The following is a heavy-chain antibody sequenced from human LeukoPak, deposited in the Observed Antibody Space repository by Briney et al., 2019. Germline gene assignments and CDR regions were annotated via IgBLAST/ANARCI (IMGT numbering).Heavy chain of an antibody. J-gene: IGHJ4*02. CDR3: ARANFLYCSSSTCLFDY. Sequence: ASVKVSCKASGYTFIYYYMHWVRQAPGQGVEGMGCINPNDGDTNYAQKFQGRVTMTRDTSISTAHMEVSRLRSDDTAVYYCARANFLYCSSSTCLFDYWGQGTLVTVSS. D-gene: IGHD2-2*01. CDR2: INPNDGDT. CDR1: GYTFIYYY. V-gene: IGHV1-2*02.